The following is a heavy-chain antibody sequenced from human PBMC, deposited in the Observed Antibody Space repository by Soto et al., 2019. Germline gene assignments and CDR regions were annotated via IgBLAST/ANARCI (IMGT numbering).Heavy chain of an antibody. Sequence: QLQLQESGPGLVKPSETLSLTCTVSGGSISSSSYYWGWIRQPPGKGLEWIGSIYYSGSTYYNPSHKSRITISVDTSKNQFSLKLSSVTAADAAVYYCAGLGGNGYIRRYWYFDLWGRGTLVTVSS. CDR2: IYYSGST. CDR1: GGSISSSSYY. V-gene: IGHV4-39*01. D-gene: IGHD5-18*01. CDR3: AGLGGNGYIRRYWYFDL. J-gene: IGHJ2*01.